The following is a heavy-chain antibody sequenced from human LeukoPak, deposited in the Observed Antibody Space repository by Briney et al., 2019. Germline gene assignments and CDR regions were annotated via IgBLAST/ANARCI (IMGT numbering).Heavy chain of an antibody. CDR1: GFTFSTYW. D-gene: IGHD6-19*01. J-gene: IGHJ5*01. Sequence: GGSLRLSCTASGFTFSTYWMDWVRQAPGKGLEWVANIKQDGSEKYHVDSVKGRYTISRDNAKNSLYLQMNSLRAEDTAVYYCARDRDWYSFDSWGQGTLVTVSS. CDR2: IKQDGSEK. V-gene: IGHV3-7*03. CDR3: ARDRDWYSFDS.